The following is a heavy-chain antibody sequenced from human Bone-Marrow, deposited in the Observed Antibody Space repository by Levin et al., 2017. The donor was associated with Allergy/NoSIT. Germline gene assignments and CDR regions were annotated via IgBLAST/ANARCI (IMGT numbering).Heavy chain of an antibody. J-gene: IGHJ5*02. Sequence: GESLKISCVASGFTFSDYWMAWVRQAPGKGLQWVANIKQDGTRTDYVDSVKGRFTTSRDNAKNSLYLQMNSVRAEDTALYYCVRGPPSSSWLVWFDPWGQGTLVTVSS. CDR1: GFTFSDYW. D-gene: IGHD6-13*01. CDR2: IKQDGTRT. V-gene: IGHV3-7*01. CDR3: VRGPPSSSWLVWFDP.